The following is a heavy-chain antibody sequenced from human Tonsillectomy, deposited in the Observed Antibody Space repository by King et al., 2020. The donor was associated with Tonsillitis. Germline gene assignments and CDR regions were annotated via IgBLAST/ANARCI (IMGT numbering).Heavy chain of an antibody. J-gene: IGHJ6*02. V-gene: IGHV1-18*04. D-gene: IGHD4-17*01. CDR1: GYTFTRYG. CDR2: ISAYNGDT. CDR3: ARYYGDYYRDYYGMDV. Sequence: VQLVESGAEVKKPGASVKVSCKASGYTFTRYGISWVRQAPGQGLEWMGWISAYNGDTNYAQNLQGRVTMTTDTSTSTAYMELRSLRSDDTAVYYCARYYGDYYRDYYGMDVWGQGTTVTVSS.